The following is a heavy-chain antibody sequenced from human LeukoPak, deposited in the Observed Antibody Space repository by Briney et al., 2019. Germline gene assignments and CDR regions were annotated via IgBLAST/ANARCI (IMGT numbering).Heavy chain of an antibody. V-gene: IGHV3-74*01. CDR1: GFTFSSHW. CDR3: ARGSYYHRSED. D-gene: IGHD3-10*01. Sequence: GGSLRLSCAASGFTFSSHWMHWVRQPPGKGLVWVSRINSDGSSTSYAASVKGRFTISRDNAKETLDLQMNSLRAEDTAVYYCARGSYYHRSEDWGQGTLVTVSS. CDR2: INSDGSST. J-gene: IGHJ4*02.